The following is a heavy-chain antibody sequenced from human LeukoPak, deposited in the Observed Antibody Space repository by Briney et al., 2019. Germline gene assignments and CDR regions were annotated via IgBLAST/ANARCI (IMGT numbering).Heavy chain of an antibody. CDR2: IYYSGST. CDR1: GGSISSYY. D-gene: IGHD3-10*01. CDR3: AREGVITMVRGVNFGY. J-gene: IGHJ4*02. V-gene: IGHV4-59*01. Sequence: SETLSLTCTVSGGSISSYYWSWIRQPPGKGLEWIRYIYYSGSTNYNPSLKSRVTISVDTSKNQFSLKLSSVTAADTAVYYCAREGVITMVRGVNFGYWGQGTLVTVSS.